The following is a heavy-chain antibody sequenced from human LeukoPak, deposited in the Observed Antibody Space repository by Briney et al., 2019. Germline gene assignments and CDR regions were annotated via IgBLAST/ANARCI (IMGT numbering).Heavy chain of an antibody. D-gene: IGHD6-13*01. CDR3: ARGGSRRTFDY. Sequence: GGSLRLSCAASRFTFSSYGMHWVRQAPGKGLEWVAVILYDGSNKYYADSVKGRFTISRDNSKSTLYLQMNSLRAEDTAVYYCARGGSRRTFDYWGQGTLVTVSS. V-gene: IGHV3-30*19. CDR2: ILYDGSNK. CDR1: RFTFSSYG. J-gene: IGHJ4*02.